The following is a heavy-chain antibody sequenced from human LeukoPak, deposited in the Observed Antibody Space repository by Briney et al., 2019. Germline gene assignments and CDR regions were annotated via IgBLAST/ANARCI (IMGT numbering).Heavy chain of an antibody. Sequence: ASVKVSCKVSGYSLIDLSMYWVRQSPGKGLEWMGGFDPDDGETTYAQRFKGRVTVTEDTSTDTAYMELSNLRSDDTAVYYCAADSQKTEVPATDHWGQGTLVTVSS. CDR2: FDPDDGET. CDR3: AADSQKTEVPATDH. J-gene: IGHJ4*02. CDR1: GYSLIDLS. D-gene: IGHD1-1*01. V-gene: IGHV1-24*01.